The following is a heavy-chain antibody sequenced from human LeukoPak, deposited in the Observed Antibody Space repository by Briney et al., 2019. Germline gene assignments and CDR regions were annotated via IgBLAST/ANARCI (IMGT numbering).Heavy chain of an antibody. CDR3: ARDRERITMVRGVIINAFDI. Sequence: GRSLRLSCAASGFTFSSYSMNWVRQAPGKGLEWVSYISSSSSTIYYADSVKGRFTISRDNAKNSLYLQMNSLRDEDTAVYYCARDRERITMVRGVIINAFDIWGQGTMVTVSS. CDR2: ISSSSSTI. J-gene: IGHJ3*02. D-gene: IGHD3-10*01. V-gene: IGHV3-48*02. CDR1: GFTFSSYS.